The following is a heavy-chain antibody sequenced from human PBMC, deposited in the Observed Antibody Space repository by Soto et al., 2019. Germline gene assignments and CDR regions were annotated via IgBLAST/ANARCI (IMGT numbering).Heavy chain of an antibody. V-gene: IGHV1-18*01. CDR3: ARGMYSSGWYEYFQH. CDR2: ISAYNGNT. CDR1: GYTFTSYG. D-gene: IGHD6-19*01. Sequence: ASVKVSCKASGYTFTSYGISWVRQAPGQGLEWMGWISAYNGNTNYAQKLQGRVTMTTDTSTSTAYMELRSLRSDDTAVYYCARGMYSSGWYEYFQHWGQGTLVTVSS. J-gene: IGHJ1*01.